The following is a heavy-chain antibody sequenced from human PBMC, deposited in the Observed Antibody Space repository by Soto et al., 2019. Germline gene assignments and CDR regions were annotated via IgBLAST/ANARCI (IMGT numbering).Heavy chain of an antibody. J-gene: IGHJ4*02. Sequence: QVQLQESGPGLVNPSGTLSLTCAVSGGFISSNNWWSWVRQPPGKGLEWIGEVFHSGLINYSPPLKSRVTISMDESKNQFSLHLSSVTAADTAVYYCARGGGYYFDHWGRGTLVAVSS. CDR1: GGFISSNNW. V-gene: IGHV4-4*02. D-gene: IGHD3-16*01. CDR3: ARGGGYYFDH. CDR2: VFHSGLI.